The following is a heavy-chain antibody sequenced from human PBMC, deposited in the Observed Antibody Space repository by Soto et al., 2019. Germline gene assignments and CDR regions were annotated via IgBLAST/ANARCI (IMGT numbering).Heavy chain of an antibody. J-gene: IGHJ6*02. Sequence: PSETLSLTCTVSGGSISSYYWSWIRQPPGKGLEWIGYIYYSGSTNYNPSLKSRVTISVDTSKNQFSLKLSSVTAADTAVYYCARSPRGYCISTSCYHSTDYYYYYGMDVWGQGTTVTVSS. CDR2: IYYSGST. V-gene: IGHV4-59*01. CDR3: ARSPRGYCISTSCYHSTDYYYYYGMDV. D-gene: IGHD2-2*01. CDR1: GGSISSYY.